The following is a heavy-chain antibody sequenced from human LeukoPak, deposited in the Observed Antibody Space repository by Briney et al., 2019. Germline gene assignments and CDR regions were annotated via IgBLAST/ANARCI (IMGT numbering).Heavy chain of an antibody. CDR1: GGSISTSNYY. J-gene: IGHJ6*03. D-gene: IGHD5-18*01. V-gene: IGHV4-61*05. CDR2: IYYSGST. Sequence: SETLSLTCTVSGGSISTSNYYWGWIRQPPGKGLEWIGYIYYSGSTNYNPSLKSRVTISVDTSKNQFSLRLSSVTAADTAVYYCARGGYSYGYASYYYYYMDVWGKGTTVTISS. CDR3: ARGGYSYGYASYYYYYMDV.